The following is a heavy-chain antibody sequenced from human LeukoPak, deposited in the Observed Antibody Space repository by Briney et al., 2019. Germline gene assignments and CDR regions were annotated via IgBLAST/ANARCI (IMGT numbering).Heavy chain of an antibody. CDR2: IYSGGTT. D-gene: IGHD3-10*01. V-gene: IGHV3-53*01. CDR3: AKLKGWYGEGYFDY. J-gene: IGHJ4*02. CDR1: GFTISSNY. Sequence: GGSLRLSCAASGFTISSNYMSWVRQPPGKGLEWVSVIYSGGTTYYADSVKGRFTISRDNSKNTLYLQMNTLRADDTAVYYCAKLKGWYGEGYFDYWGQGTVVTVSS.